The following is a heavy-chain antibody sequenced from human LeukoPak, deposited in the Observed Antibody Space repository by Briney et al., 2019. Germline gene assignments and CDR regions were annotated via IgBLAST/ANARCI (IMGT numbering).Heavy chain of an antibody. Sequence: GGSLRLSCAASGFTFSDYYMSWIRQAPGKGLEWVSYISSTGGTIYYADSVKGRFTISRDNAKNSLYLQMNSLRAEDTAVYYCARATVLYSTGWYDYWGQGTLVTVSS. V-gene: IGHV3-11*01. CDR2: ISSTGGTI. CDR3: ARATVLYSTGWYDY. J-gene: IGHJ4*02. CDR1: GFTFSDYY. D-gene: IGHD6-19*01.